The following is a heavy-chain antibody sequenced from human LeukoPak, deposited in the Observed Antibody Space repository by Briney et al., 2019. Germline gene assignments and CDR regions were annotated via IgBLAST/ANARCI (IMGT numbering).Heavy chain of an antibody. V-gene: IGHV3-21*01. CDR2: ISSSGNYI. CDR1: GXTFSNYR. D-gene: IGHD2-15*01. Sequence: GGSLRLSCAASGXTFSNYRVNWVPQAPGKGQEWVSSISSSGNYIYYADSVKGRFTISRDNAKNSLYLQMNSLRAEDTAMYYCARGSDCSGGSCYSYWYFDLWGRGTLVTVSS. CDR3: ARGSDCSGGSCYSYWYFDL. J-gene: IGHJ2*01.